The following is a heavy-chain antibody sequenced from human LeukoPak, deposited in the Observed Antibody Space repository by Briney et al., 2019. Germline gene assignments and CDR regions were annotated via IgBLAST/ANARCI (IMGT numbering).Heavy chain of an antibody. J-gene: IGHJ4*02. D-gene: IGHD6-13*01. CDR3: AREGIPAARRDSDY. Sequence: SETLSLTCTVSGGSISSSSYYWGWIRQPPGKGLEGIGSIYYSGSTYYNPSLKSRVTISVDTSKNQFSLKLSSVTAADTAVYYCAREGIPAARRDSDYWGQGTLVTVSS. CDR2: IYYSGST. V-gene: IGHV4-39*07. CDR1: GGSISSSSYY.